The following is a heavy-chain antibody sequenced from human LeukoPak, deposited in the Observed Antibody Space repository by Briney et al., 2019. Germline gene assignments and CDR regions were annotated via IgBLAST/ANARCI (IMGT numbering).Heavy chain of an antibody. CDR3: AKGRSAWYGPADS. D-gene: IGHD6-19*01. CDR1: VFSFDNYA. Sequence: SGGSLRFSCAASVFSFDNYAMFWVRQSPGKGLEWVSGISWTSNNIAYADSVKGRFTISRDNAKTSLYLQMNSLRPDDTALYYCAKGRSAWYGPADSWGQGTLVTVSS. J-gene: IGHJ4*02. V-gene: IGHV3-9*01. CDR2: ISWTSNNI.